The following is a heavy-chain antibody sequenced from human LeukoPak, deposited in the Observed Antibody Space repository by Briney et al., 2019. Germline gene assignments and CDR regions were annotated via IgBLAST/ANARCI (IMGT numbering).Heavy chain of an antibody. CDR1: GYTFTSYY. Sequence: ASVKVSCKASGYTFTSYYMHWVRQAPGQGLEWVGINNPNGGSTSHAQKFQGRVTMTSDTSTSTVYMELSSLRSEDTAVYYCARWHRDCSGGSCYRSYYYYYGMDVWGQGTTVTVSS. CDR3: ARWHRDCSGGSCYRSYYYYYGMDV. J-gene: IGHJ6*02. D-gene: IGHD2-15*01. CDR2: NNPNGGST. V-gene: IGHV1-46*01.